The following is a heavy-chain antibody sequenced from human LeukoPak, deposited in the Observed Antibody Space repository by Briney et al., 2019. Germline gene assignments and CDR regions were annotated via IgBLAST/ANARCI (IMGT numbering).Heavy chain of an antibody. CDR3: ARDVEQWLVRVYYFDY. CDR2: ISSGSTTI. V-gene: IGHV3-48*01. J-gene: IGHJ4*02. Sequence: GGSLRLSCAISGFTLSSYSMNWVRQAPGKGLEWVSYISSGSTTIYYADSVKGRFTISRDNAKNSLYLQMNSLRAEDTAVYYCARDVEQWLVRVYYFDYWGQGTLVTVSS. CDR1: GFTLSSYS. D-gene: IGHD6-19*01.